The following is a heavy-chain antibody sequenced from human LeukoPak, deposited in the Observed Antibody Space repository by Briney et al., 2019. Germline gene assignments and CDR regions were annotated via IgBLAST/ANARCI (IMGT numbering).Heavy chain of an antibody. V-gene: IGHV4-4*07. D-gene: IGHD3-10*01. CDR3: ARDGADVYGRAFDY. CDR2: IHASGTT. J-gene: IGHJ4*02. CDR1: GGSISSYF. Sequence: SETLSLTCNVSGGSISSYFWTWIRQPAGKGLEWIGRIHASGTTNYNSSLMSRVSMSVDTSKNQFSLKLTSVTAADTAVYFCARDGADVYGRAFDYWGQGTLVSVSS.